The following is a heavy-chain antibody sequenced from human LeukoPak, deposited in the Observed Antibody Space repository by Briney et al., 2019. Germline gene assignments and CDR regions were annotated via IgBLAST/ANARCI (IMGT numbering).Heavy chain of an antibody. CDR2: IRKDGSDK. Sequence: PGGSLRVYCAASGFNFITNGIHWVRQAPGKGLEWVTYIRKDGSDKWYAKSVKGRFTISRDNSKNTVILQMNSLRPEDTALYYCAKDDQWSLDHWGQGALVTVSS. CDR3: AKDDQWSLDH. CDR1: GFNFITNG. V-gene: IGHV3-30*02. D-gene: IGHD2-15*01. J-gene: IGHJ5*02.